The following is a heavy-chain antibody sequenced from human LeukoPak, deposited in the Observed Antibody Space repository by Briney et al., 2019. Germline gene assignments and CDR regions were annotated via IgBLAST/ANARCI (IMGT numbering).Heavy chain of an antibody. Sequence: PGGSLRLSCAASGFTFSSYGMTWVRQAPGKGLEWVSYISSSSSTIYYADSVKGRFTISRDNAKNSLYLQMNSLRAEDTAVYYCASDHVYSSSWYSPSYYFDYWGQGTLVTVSS. CDR2: ISSSSSTI. CDR1: GFTFSSYG. CDR3: ASDHVYSSSWYSPSYYFDY. D-gene: IGHD6-13*01. V-gene: IGHV3-48*04. J-gene: IGHJ4*02.